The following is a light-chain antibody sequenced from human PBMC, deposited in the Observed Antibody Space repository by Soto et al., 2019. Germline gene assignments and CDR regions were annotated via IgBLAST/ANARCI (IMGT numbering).Light chain of an antibody. J-gene: IGKJ1*01. CDR1: QRISSW. Sequence: DLQLTQSPSTLSASVGDRVTITCRASQRISSWLAWYQQKPGKAPKLLIYDASSLESGVPSRFSGSGSGTEFTLTIDSLQPDDFATYYCQQYNSYWTFGQGTKVEIK. CDR3: QQYNSYWT. CDR2: DAS. V-gene: IGKV1-5*01.